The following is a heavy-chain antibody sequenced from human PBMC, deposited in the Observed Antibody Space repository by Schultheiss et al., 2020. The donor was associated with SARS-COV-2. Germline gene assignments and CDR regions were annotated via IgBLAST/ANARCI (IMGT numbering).Heavy chain of an antibody. CDR1: GGSFSGYY. Sequence: SETLSLTCAVYGGSFSGYYWSWIRQPPGKGLEWIGEINHSGSTNYNPSLKSRVTISVDTSKNQFSLKLSSVTAADTAVYYCARGRAYGSGSQPSYYYYYYYMDVWGKGTTVTVSS. V-gene: IGHV4-34*01. CDR2: INHSGST. D-gene: IGHD3-10*01. J-gene: IGHJ6*03. CDR3: ARGRAYGSGSQPSYYYYYYYMDV.